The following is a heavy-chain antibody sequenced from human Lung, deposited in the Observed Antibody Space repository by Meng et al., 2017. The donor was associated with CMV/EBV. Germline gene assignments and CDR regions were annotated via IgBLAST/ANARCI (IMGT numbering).Heavy chain of an antibody. CDR2: MNPNSGNT. Sequence: ASVKVSCKASGYTFTAHYFHWVRQATGQGLEWMGWMNPNSGNTGYAQKFQGRVTLTRVTSISTAYMELSSLTSDDTAVYYCARTRIEVEPDGRKIKYYNYGMDVWGQETTVTVSS. CDR1: GYTFTAHY. D-gene: IGHD2-2*01. J-gene: IGHJ6*02. V-gene: IGHV1-8*02. CDR3: ARTRIEVEPDGRKIKYYNYGMDV.